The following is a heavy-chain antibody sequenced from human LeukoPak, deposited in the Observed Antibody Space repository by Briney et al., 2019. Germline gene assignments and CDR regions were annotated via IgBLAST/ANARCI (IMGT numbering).Heavy chain of an antibody. Sequence: SETLSLTCTVSGGSISSYYWSWIRQPAGKGLEWIGRIYTSGSTNYNPSFKSRVTMSVDTSKNQFSLKLSSVTAADTAVYYCARDPSYYDFWSGYPLDAFDIWGQGTMVTVSS. CDR2: IYTSGST. CDR3: ARDPSYYDFWSGYPLDAFDI. D-gene: IGHD3-3*01. J-gene: IGHJ3*02. V-gene: IGHV4-4*07. CDR1: GGSISSYY.